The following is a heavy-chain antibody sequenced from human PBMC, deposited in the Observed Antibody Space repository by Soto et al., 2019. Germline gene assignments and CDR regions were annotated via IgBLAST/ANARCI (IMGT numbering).Heavy chain of an antibody. D-gene: IGHD3-22*01. CDR3: ARDSLYYYDSSGPYYYYGMDV. Sequence: SVKVSCKASGGTFSSYAISWVRQAPGQGLEWMGGIIPIFGTANYAQKFQGRVTITADESTSTAYMELSSLRSEDTAVYYCARDSLYYYDSSGPYYYYGMDVWGQGTTVTVSS. CDR2: IIPIFGTA. V-gene: IGHV1-69*13. CDR1: GGTFSSYA. J-gene: IGHJ6*02.